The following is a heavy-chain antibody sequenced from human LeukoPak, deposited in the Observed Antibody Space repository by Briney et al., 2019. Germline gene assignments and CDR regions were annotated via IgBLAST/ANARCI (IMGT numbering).Heavy chain of an antibody. Sequence: PSETLSLTCTVSGGSISSYYWSWIRQPPGKGLEWIGYIYYSGSTNYNPSLKSRVTISVDTSKNQFSLKLSSMTAADTAVYYCARDRYSYGLFDYWGQGTLVTVSS. J-gene: IGHJ4*02. V-gene: IGHV4-59*01. CDR2: IYYSGST. CDR1: GGSISSYY. CDR3: ARDRYSYGLFDY. D-gene: IGHD5-18*01.